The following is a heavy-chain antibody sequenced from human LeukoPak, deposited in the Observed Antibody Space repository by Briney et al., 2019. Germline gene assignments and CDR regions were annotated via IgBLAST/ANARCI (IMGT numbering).Heavy chain of an antibody. CDR2: IKGKPDVGAI. CDR3: TTDPRY. D-gene: IGHD2-2*01. CDR1: GLGRSFKETW. V-gene: IGHV3-15*01. Sequence: GGSLRLSCSASGLGRSFKETWMSWVRRAPGKGLEWIGRIKGKPDVGAIDYIAPVRGRFSISRDDSKNLVFLQMDSLKIEDPAVYYCTTDPRYWGQGTLVTVSS. J-gene: IGHJ1*01.